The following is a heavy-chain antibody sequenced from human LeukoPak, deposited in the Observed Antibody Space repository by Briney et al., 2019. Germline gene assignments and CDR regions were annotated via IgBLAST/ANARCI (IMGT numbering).Heavy chain of an antibody. V-gene: IGHV1-8*02. CDR3: ARDRRLFTAVAGKGWLDP. CDR1: GYTFTSYG. D-gene: IGHD6-19*01. Sequence: PLASVTVSCKASGYTFTSYGISWVRQAPGQGLEGMGWINPNSGNTGYAQEFQGRVTMTSNISINTAYMELSSLTSEDTAVYYCARDRRLFTAVAGKGWLDPWGQGTLVAVSS. CDR2: INPNSGNT. J-gene: IGHJ5*02.